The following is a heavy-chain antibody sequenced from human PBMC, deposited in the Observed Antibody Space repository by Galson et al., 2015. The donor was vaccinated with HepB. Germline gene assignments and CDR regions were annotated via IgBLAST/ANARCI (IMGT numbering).Heavy chain of an antibody. V-gene: IGHV3-23*01. D-gene: IGHD3-22*01. CDR2: ISGSGGTT. J-gene: IGHJ4*02. CDR3: AKDRQYYYDSSGYYGLDC. CDR1: GFTFSSSA. Sequence: SLRLSCAASGFTFSSSAMRWVRKAPGKGLEWVSAISGSGGTTYYADSVKGRFTISRDNSENTLFLQMNTLRAEDTAVYYCAKDRQYYYDSSGYYGLDCWGQGTLVTVSS.